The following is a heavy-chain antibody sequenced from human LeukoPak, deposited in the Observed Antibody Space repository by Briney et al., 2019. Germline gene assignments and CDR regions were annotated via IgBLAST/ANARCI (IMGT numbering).Heavy chain of an antibody. J-gene: IGHJ6*02. Sequence: PGRSLRLSCAASGFTFSSYAMHWVRQAPGKGLEWVAVISYDGSNKYYADSVKGRFTISRDNSKNTLYLQMNSLRAEDTAVYYCAREYSSSPDGYYYGMDVWGQGTTVIVSS. CDR1: GFTFSSYA. V-gene: IGHV3-30-3*01. CDR2: ISYDGSNK. CDR3: AREYSSSPDGYYYGMDV. D-gene: IGHD6-6*01.